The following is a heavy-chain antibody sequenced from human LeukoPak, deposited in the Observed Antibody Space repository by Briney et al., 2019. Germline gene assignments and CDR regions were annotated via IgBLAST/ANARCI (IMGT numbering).Heavy chain of an antibody. J-gene: IGHJ5*02. V-gene: IGHV4-59*01. D-gene: IGHD3-10*01. CDR2: IYYSGST. CDR3: ARGRITMVRGVKGRWFDP. Sequence: PSETLSLTCTVSGGSISSYYWSWIRQPPGKGLEWIGYIYYSGSTNYNPSLKSRVTISVDTSKNQFSLKLSSVTAADTAVYYCARGRITMVRGVKGRWFDPWGQGTLVTVSS. CDR1: GGSISSYY.